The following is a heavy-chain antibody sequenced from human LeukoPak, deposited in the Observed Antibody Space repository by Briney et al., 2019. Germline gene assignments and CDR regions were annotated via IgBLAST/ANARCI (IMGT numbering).Heavy chain of an antibody. CDR3: VREGAGRGINITDTNWFDP. J-gene: IGHJ5*02. CDR2: IKKDGSEI. Sequence: PGGSLRLSCAASGFTFSRHWMSWVRQAPGKGLEWVANIKKDGSEIYYVDSVKGRFTISRDNAKNSLHLQMNSLRAEDTAVYYCVREGAGRGINITDTNWFDPWGQGTLVTVSS. D-gene: IGHD3-10*01. CDR1: GFTFSRHW. V-gene: IGHV3-7*01.